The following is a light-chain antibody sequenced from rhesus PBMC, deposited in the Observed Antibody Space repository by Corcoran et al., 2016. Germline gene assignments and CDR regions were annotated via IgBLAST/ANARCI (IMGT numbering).Light chain of an antibody. Sequence: EIVMTQSPATLSLSPGERATLSCRASQSVSSYVAWYQQKPEQAPRLLIYGASNRATGIPDRVSGSGSGTDFTLIISSLEPEYVGVYFCQQYNDWNSFGQGTKVEIK. V-gene: IGKV3S9*01. CDR2: GAS. CDR1: QSVSSY. CDR3: QQYNDWNS. J-gene: IGKJ2*01.